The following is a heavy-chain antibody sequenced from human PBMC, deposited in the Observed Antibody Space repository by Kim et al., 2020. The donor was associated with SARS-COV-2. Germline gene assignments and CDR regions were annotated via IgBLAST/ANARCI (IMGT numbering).Heavy chain of an antibody. J-gene: IGHJ3*01. D-gene: IGHD2-8*01. CDR3: ARDRMAGAFAL. CDR1: GFTFSAYD. V-gene: IGHV3-48*02. CDR2: ITKSSTTI. Sequence: GGSLRLSCATSGFTFSAYDMNWVRQAPGKGLEWLSFITKSSTTIYYADSVEGRFTISRDNAKNSLFLQMNSLRDEDTALYYCARDRMAGAFALWGQGTMV.